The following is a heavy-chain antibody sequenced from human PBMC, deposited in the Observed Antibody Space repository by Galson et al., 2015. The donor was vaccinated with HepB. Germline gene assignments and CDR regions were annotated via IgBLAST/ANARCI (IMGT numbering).Heavy chain of an antibody. Sequence: SLRLSCAASGFTFSSYSMNWVRQAPGKGLEWVSSISSSSSYIYYADSVKGRFTISRDNAKNSLYLQMNSLRAEDTAAYYCARAAFHCGGDCYSLEDWFDPWGQGTLVTVSS. CDR2: ISSSSSYI. CDR1: GFTFSSYS. J-gene: IGHJ5*02. D-gene: IGHD2-21*01. CDR3: ARAAFHCGGDCYSLEDWFDP. V-gene: IGHV3-21*01.